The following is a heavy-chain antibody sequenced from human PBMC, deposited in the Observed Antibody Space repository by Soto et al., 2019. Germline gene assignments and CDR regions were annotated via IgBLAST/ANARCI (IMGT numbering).Heavy chain of an antibody. D-gene: IGHD5-18*01. J-gene: IGHJ6*02. CDR3: AGAGTAMVYYYGMDV. CDR1: GYTFTSYY. Sequence: QVQLVQSGAEVKKPGASVKVSCKASGYTFTSYYMHWVRQAPGQGLEWMGIINPSGGSTSYAQKFQDRVTMTKETSTSTVYMELSSLRSEDTAVYYCAGAGTAMVYYYGMDVWGQGTTVTVSS. V-gene: IGHV1-46*01. CDR2: INPSGGST.